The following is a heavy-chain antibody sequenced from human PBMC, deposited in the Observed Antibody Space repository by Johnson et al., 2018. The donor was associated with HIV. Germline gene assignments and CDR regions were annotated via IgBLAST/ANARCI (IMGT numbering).Heavy chain of an antibody. CDR2: NK. J-gene: IGHJ3*02. Sequence: NKYYADSVKGRFTISRDNSQNTLYLQMNSLRAEDTAEYYCAKDVGERDKEEWPSDAFDIWGQGTMVTVSS. D-gene: IGHD1-26*01. CDR3: AKDVGERDKEEWPSDAFDI. V-gene: IGHV3-30*02.